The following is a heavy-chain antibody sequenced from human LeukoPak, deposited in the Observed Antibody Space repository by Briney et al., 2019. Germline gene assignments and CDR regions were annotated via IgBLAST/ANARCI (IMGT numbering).Heavy chain of an antibody. V-gene: IGHV3-23*01. CDR3: ARRIDWSHDY. Sequence: GGSLRLSCATSGFTFSSYAMSWVRQAPGKGLEWASAITVSGGGTYYADSVKGRFTISRDNSKNTLFLQMNSLRAENTAVYYCARRIDWSHDYWGQGTLVTVSS. J-gene: IGHJ4*02. D-gene: IGHD3-9*01. CDR2: ITVSGGGT. CDR1: GFTFSSYA.